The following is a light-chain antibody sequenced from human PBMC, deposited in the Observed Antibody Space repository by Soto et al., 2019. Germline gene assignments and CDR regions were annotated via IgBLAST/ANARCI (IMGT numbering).Light chain of an antibody. CDR3: QHYVSPPIT. Sequence: DIQLTQSPSSLSASVGDRAPITCRASQSISSYLNWYQQKPGKAPKLLIYAASSLQSGVPSRFSGSGSGTDFTLTISRLEPEDFAVYYCQHYVSPPITFGQGTRLEI. CDR1: QSISSY. J-gene: IGKJ5*01. V-gene: IGKV1-39*01. CDR2: AAS.